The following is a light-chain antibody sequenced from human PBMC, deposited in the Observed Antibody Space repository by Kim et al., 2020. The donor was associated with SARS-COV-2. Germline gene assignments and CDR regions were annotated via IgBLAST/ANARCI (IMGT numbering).Light chain of an antibody. CDR1: SSDVGGYSY. Sequence: QSALTQPASVSGSPGQSITISCTGSSSDVGGYSYVSWYQQLPGKAPKLMIYDVSKRPSGVSDRFSGSKSGNTASLTISGLQAEDEADYYCSSYTSSSTYVFGTGTKVTVL. J-gene: IGLJ1*01. CDR2: DVS. V-gene: IGLV2-14*01. CDR3: SSYTSSSTYV.